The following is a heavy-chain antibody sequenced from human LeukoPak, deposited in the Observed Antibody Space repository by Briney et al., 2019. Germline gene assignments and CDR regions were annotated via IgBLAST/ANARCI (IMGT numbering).Heavy chain of an antibody. CDR3: ARPACSSTSCYLYFQY. D-gene: IGHD2-2*01. CDR2: IYPANSDT. CDR1: GYIFTNYW. J-gene: IGHJ1*01. V-gene: IGHV5-51*01. Sequence: RGESLKISCKASGYIFTNYWTGWVRQMPGKGLEWMAIIYPANSDTRYSPSFQGQVTISADKSISTAYLQWSSLKASDTAMYYCARPACSSTSCYLYFQYWGQGTLVTVSS.